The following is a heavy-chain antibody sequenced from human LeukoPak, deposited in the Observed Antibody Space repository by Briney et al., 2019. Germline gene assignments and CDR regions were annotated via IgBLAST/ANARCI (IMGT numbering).Heavy chain of an antibody. J-gene: IGHJ3*02. D-gene: IGHD3-3*01. Sequence: SETLSLTCTVSGGSISSFYWSWIRQPPGKGLEWIGYISYSGNTNYNPSLESRVTISLDIFKNQFSLKLTSVTAADTAVYYCQGSGYLAFDIWGQGTMVTVSS. V-gene: IGHV4-59*01. CDR3: QGSGYLAFDI. CDR1: GGSISSFY. CDR2: ISYSGNT.